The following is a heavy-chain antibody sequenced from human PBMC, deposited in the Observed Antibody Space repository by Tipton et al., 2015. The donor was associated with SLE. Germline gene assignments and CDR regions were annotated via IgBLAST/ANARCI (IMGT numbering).Heavy chain of an antibody. V-gene: IGHV3-7*03. CDR3: ARGEGSSYSDY. CDR1: GFTVSSNY. CDR2: IKQDGSEK. J-gene: IGHJ4*02. Sequence: SLRLSCAASGFTVSSNYMSWVRQAPGKGLEWVANIKQDGSEKYYVDSVKGRFTISRDNAKNSLYLQMNSLRAEDTAVYYCARGEGSSYSDYWGQGTLVTVSS.